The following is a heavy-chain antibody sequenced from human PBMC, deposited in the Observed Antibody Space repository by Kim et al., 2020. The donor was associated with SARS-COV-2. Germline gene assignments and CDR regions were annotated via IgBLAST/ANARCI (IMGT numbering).Heavy chain of an antibody. CDR2: IYHSGST. CDR3: AREVVRGVIIRRNWFDP. V-gene: IGHV4-4*02. D-gene: IGHD3-10*01. Sequence: SETLSLTCAVSGGSISSSNWWSWVRQPPGKGLEWIGEIYHSGSTNYNPSLKSRVTISVDKSKNQFSLKLSSVTAADTAVYYCAREVVRGVIIRRNWFDPWGQGTLVTVSS. J-gene: IGHJ5*02. CDR1: GGSISSSNW.